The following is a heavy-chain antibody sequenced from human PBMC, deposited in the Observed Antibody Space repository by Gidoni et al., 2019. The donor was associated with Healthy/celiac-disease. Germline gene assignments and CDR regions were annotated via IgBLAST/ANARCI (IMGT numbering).Heavy chain of an antibody. CDR3: ASRKAYYYDSSGYTDY. V-gene: IGHV4-34*01. CDR2: INHSGST. Sequence: QVQLQQWGAGLLKPSETLSLTCAVYGGSFSGYYWSWIRQRPGKGLGWIGEINHSGSTNYNPSLKSRVTISVDTSKNQFSLKLSSVTAADTAVYYCASRKAYYYDSSGYTDYWGQGTLVTVSS. J-gene: IGHJ4*02. CDR1: GGSFSGYY. D-gene: IGHD3-22*01.